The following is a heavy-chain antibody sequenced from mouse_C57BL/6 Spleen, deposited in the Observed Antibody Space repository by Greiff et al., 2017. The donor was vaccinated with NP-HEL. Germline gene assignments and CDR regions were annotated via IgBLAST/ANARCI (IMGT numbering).Heavy chain of an antibody. CDR2: IDPSDSYT. CDR1: GYTFTSYW. Sequence: QVQLQQPGAELVKPGASVKLSCKASGYTFTSYWMQWVKQRPGQGLEWIGEIDPSDSYTNYNQKFKGKATLTVDTSSSTAYMQLSSLTSEDSAVYYCARSGHYAMDYWGQGTSVTVSS. D-gene: IGHD3-1*01. CDR3: ARSGHYAMDY. V-gene: IGHV1-50*01. J-gene: IGHJ4*01.